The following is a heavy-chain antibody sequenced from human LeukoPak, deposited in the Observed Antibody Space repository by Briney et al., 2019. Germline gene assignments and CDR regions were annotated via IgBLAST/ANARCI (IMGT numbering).Heavy chain of an antibody. Sequence: GASVKVSCKASGGTFSSYAISWVRQAPGQGLEWMGWISAYNGNTSYAQKLQGRVTMTTDTSTSTAYMELRSLRSDDTAVYYCARGSGIQLWLRGRWAFDIWGQGTMVTVSS. V-gene: IGHV1-18*01. CDR1: GGTFSSYA. D-gene: IGHD5-18*01. J-gene: IGHJ3*02. CDR3: ARGSGIQLWLRGRWAFDI. CDR2: ISAYNGNT.